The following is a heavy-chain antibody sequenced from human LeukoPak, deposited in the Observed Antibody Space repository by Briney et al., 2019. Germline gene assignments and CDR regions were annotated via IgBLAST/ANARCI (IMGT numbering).Heavy chain of an antibody. Sequence: SGGSLRLSCAASGFTFSSYGMHWVRQAPGKGLEWVAVISYDGSNKYYADSVKGRFTISRDNSKNTLYLQMNSLRAEDTAVYYCAKQQTGTTAFDYWGQGTLVTVSS. D-gene: IGHD1-1*01. V-gene: IGHV3-30*18. CDR3: AKQQTGTTAFDY. CDR2: ISYDGSNK. CDR1: GFTFSSYG. J-gene: IGHJ4*02.